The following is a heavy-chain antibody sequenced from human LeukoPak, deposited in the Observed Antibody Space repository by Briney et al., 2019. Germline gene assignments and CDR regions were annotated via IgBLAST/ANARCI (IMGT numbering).Heavy chain of an antibody. D-gene: IGHD2-15*01. CDR1: GFTFSSYS. CDR2: ISSSSSYI. J-gene: IGHJ3*02. Sequence: KTGGSLRLSCAASGFTFSSYSMNWVRQAPGKGLEWVSSISSSSSYIYYADSVKGRFTISRDNAKNSLYLQMNSLRAEDTAVYYCARDLVAATPDAFDIWGQGTTVSVSS. CDR3: ARDLVAATPDAFDI. V-gene: IGHV3-21*01.